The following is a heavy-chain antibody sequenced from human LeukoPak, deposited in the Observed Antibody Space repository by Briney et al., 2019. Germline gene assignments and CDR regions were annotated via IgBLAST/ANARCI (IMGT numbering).Heavy chain of an antibody. CDR2: IYSRGDT. CDR1: GFTFSSYG. V-gene: IGHV3-66*04. D-gene: IGHD4/OR15-4a*01. Sequence: PGGSLRLSCAASGFTFSSYGMHWVRQAPGKGLEWVSLIYSRGDTKYADSVKGRFTISRDNSKNTLYLQMSSLRTEDTAVYYCARRAGAYSHPYDYWGQGTLVTVSS. CDR3: ARRAGAYSHPYDY. J-gene: IGHJ4*02.